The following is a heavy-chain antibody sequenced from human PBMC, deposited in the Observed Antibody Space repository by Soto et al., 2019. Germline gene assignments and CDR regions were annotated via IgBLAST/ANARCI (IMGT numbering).Heavy chain of an antibody. V-gene: IGHV1-2*02. D-gene: IGHD6-13*01. CDR3: ARGTPAWAAGGHNWFYP. J-gene: IGHJ5*02. CDR1: GYTFTGYY. CDR2: INPNSGGI. Sequence: QVQVVQSGAEVKKPGASVKVSCKSSGYTFTGYYMHWVRQAPGQGLEWMGWINPNSGGINYAQKFQGRVTMTRDTSISTAYMELNRLTSDDTAVYYCARGTPAWAAGGHNWFYPWGQGTLVTFSS.